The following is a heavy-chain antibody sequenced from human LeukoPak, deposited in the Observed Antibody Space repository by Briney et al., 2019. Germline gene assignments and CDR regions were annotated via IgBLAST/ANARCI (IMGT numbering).Heavy chain of an antibody. CDR2: IYYSGST. J-gene: IGHJ4*02. D-gene: IGHD1-26*01. CDR3: ARIPVRETPFDY. Sequence: SETLSLTCTVSGGSISSYYWSWLRQPPGKGLEWIGYIYYSGSTYYNPSLKSRVTISVDTSKNQFSLKLSSVTAADTAVYYCARIPVRETPFDYWGQGTLVTVSS. V-gene: IGHV4-59*04. CDR1: GGSISSYY.